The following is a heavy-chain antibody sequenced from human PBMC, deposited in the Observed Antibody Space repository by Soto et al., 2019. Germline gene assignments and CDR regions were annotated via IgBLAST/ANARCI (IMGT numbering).Heavy chain of an antibody. CDR3: ARDLGYCNSSGCFRNWFDP. J-gene: IGHJ5*02. CDR2: ISTYDDKT. V-gene: IGHV1-18*01. D-gene: IGHD2-15*01. CDR1: GYSFRTHG. Sequence: QVQLVQSGAEVKTPGASVKVSCRASGYSFRTHGISWVRQAPGQGLEWMGWISTYDDKTNFPQKFQGRITMTTDTSTSTAYMGLRSVRSEDTAVYFCARDLGYCNSSGCFRNWFDPWGQGTLVTVSS.